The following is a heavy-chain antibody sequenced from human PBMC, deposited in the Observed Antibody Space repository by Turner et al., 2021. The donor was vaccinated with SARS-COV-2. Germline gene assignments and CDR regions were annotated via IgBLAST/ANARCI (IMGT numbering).Heavy chain of an antibody. CDR2: IYSGGST. V-gene: IGHV3-66*02. D-gene: IGHD1-26*01. CDR1: GFTVSSNY. CDR3: ATDLKGGRGP. Sequence: VQLSESGGVFVHPGGSTRLSCAASGFTVSSNYMSWVRQAPGKGLEWVSVIYSGGSTYYADSVKGRFTISRDNSKNTLYLQMNSLRAEDTAVYYCATDLKGGRGPWGQGTLVTVSS. J-gene: IGHJ5*02.